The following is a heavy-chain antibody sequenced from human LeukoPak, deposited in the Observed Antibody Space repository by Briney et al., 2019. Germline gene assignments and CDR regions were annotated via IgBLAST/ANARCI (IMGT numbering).Heavy chain of an antibody. CDR1: GFTFSSSE. CDR3: AREASNGWDDYLDY. CDR2: ISGTGGTI. V-gene: IGHV3-48*03. Sequence: PGGSLRLSCAASGFTFSSSEMNWVRQGPGKGLEWISYISGTGGTIYYADSVKGRFSLSRDNAKRSLYLQMNSLRAEDTAVYYCAREASNGWDDYLDYWGQGTLVTVSS. J-gene: IGHJ4*02. D-gene: IGHD6-19*01.